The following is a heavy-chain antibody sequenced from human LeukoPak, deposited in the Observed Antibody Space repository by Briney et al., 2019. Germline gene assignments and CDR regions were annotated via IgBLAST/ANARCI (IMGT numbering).Heavy chain of an antibody. CDR3: ARGQFRRLGYCSGGSCYPVGGY. Sequence: GGSLRLSCAASGFTFSSYAMHWVRQAPGKGLEWVAVISYDGSNKYYADSVKGRFTISRDNSKNTLYLQMNSLRAEDTAVYYCARGQFRRLGYCSGGSCYPVGGYWGQGTLVTVSS. J-gene: IGHJ4*02. D-gene: IGHD2-15*01. V-gene: IGHV3-30-3*01. CDR1: GFTFSSYA. CDR2: ISYDGSNK.